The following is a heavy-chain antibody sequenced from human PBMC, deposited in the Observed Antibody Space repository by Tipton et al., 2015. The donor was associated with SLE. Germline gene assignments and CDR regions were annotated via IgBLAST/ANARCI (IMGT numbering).Heavy chain of an antibody. CDR3: ARVPGAYSSSWYSTAGYYYYGMDV. CDR1: GFTFSSYW. CDR2: IKQDGSEK. V-gene: IGHV3-7*01. D-gene: IGHD6-13*01. Sequence: SLRLSCAASGFTFSSYWMSWVRQAPGKGLEWVANIKQDGSEKYCVDSVKGRFTISRDNAKNSLYLQMNSLRAEDTAVYYCARVPGAYSSSWYSTAGYYYYGMDVWGQGTTVTVSS. J-gene: IGHJ6*02.